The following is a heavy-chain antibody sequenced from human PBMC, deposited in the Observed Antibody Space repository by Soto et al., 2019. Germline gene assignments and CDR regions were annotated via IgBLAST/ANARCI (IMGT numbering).Heavy chain of an antibody. CDR1: GGSFSGYY. J-gene: IGHJ5*02. CDR3: ATANWSHHYFDP. D-gene: IGHD1-1*01. V-gene: IGHV4-34*01. CDR2: IKHSGSP. Sequence: QVRLQQWGTGLLKSSETLSLTCAVYGGSFSGYYWSWLRQPPGKGLEWIGEIKHSGSPNYNPSLKSRVTISVDTSKNQFSLKMTSVTAADTAVYYCATANWSHHYFDPWGQGTLVTVSS.